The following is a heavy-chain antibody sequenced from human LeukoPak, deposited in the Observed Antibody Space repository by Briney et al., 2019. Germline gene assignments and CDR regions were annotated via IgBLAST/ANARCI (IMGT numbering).Heavy chain of an antibody. J-gene: IGHJ4*02. CDR1: GGSISSSSYY. CDR3: ARTTPDYDFWSGFIDY. D-gene: IGHD3-3*01. CDR2: ISSSSSTI. Sequence: PSETLSLTCTVSGGSISSSSYYWGWIRQPPGKGLEWVSYISSSSSTIYYADSVKGRFTISRDNAKNSLYLQMNSLRAEDTAVYYCARTTPDYDFWSGFIDYWGQGTLVTVSS. V-gene: IGHV3-11*01.